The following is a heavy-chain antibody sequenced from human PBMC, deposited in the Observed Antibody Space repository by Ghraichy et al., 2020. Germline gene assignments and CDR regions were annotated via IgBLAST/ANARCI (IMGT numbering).Heavy chain of an antibody. CDR3: ARDRIYWYSYGSARYYYYYGMDV. D-gene: IGHD5-18*01. J-gene: IGHJ6*02. CDR2: IKQDGSEK. Sequence: GGSLRLSCAASGFTFSSYWMSWVRQAPGKGLEWVANIKQDGSEKYYVDSVKGRFTISRDNAKNSLYLQMNSLRAEDTAVYYCARDRIYWYSYGSARYYYYYGMDVWGQGTTVTVSS. V-gene: IGHV3-7*01. CDR1: GFTFSSYW.